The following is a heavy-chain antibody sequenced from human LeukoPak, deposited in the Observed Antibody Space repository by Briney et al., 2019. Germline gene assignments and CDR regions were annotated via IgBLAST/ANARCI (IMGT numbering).Heavy chain of an antibody. D-gene: IGHD1-26*01. CDR3: AKDHVGAIPHGY. CDR2: ISGSGGST. Sequence: GGSLRLSCAASEFTFSSHAMNWVRQAPGKGLQWVSAISGSGGSTYYADSVKGRFTISRDNSKNTLYLQMNSLRAEDTAVYYCAKDHVGAIPHGYWGQGTLVTVSS. J-gene: IGHJ4*02. CDR1: EFTFSSHA. V-gene: IGHV3-23*01.